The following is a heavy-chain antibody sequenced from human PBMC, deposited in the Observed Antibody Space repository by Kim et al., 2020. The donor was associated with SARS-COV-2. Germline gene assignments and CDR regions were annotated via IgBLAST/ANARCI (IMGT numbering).Heavy chain of an antibody. Sequence: GGSLRLSCVASGFTFSSYWMHWVRQTPGKGLVWVSRINSGGSITYYVDSVQGRFTISRDNAKNKLYLKMNSLRVEDTAVYYCAGPVFHDILPFYWGQGT. V-gene: IGHV3-74*01. CDR2: INSGGSIT. CDR3: AGPVFHDILPFY. D-gene: IGHD3-9*01. J-gene: IGHJ4*02. CDR1: GFTFSSYW.